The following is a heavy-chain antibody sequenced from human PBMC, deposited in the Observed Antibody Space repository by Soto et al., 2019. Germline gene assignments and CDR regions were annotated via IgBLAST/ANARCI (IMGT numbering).Heavy chain of an antibody. D-gene: IGHD4-17*01. V-gene: IGHV3-33*01. J-gene: IGHJ4*02. CDR2: IWYDGSNK. Sequence: QVQLVESGGGVVQPGRSLRLSCAASGFTFSSYGMHWVRQAPGKGLEWVAVIWYDGSNKYYADSVKGRFTISRDNSKNTLYLQINSLRAEDTAVYYCARDRDYGDNEVDYWGQGTLVTVSS. CDR1: GFTFSSYG. CDR3: ARDRDYGDNEVDY.